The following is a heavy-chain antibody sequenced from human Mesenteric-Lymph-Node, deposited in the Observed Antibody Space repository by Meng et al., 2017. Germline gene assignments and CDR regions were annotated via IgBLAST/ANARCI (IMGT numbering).Heavy chain of an antibody. CDR3: ARVEGMKDTAMALDY. CDR2: FDPEDGET. CDR1: GYTLTELS. D-gene: IGHD5-18*01. Sequence: ASVKVSCKVSGYTLTELSMHWVRQAPGKGLEWMGGFDPEDGETIYAQKFQGRVTMTEDTSTDTAYMELRSLRSDDTAVYYCARVEGMKDTAMALDYWGQGTLVTVSS. V-gene: IGHV1-24*01. J-gene: IGHJ4*02.